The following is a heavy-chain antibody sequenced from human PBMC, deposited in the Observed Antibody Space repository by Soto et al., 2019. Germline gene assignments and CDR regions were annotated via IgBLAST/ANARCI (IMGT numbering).Heavy chain of an antibody. D-gene: IGHD3-22*01. Sequence: SVKGTCRASGGTVGSYAISWVRQAPGQGLEWMGGIIPIFGTANYAQKFQGRVTITADESTSTAYMELSSPRSEDTAVYYCARARNYYDSSGYLLDYWGQGTLVTVSS. CDR2: IIPIFGTA. CDR3: ARARNYYDSSGYLLDY. V-gene: IGHV1-69*13. J-gene: IGHJ4*02. CDR1: GGTVGSYA.